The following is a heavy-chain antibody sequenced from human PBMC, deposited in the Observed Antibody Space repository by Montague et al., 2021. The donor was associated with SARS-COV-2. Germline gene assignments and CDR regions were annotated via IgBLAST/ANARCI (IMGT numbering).Heavy chain of an antibody. D-gene: IGHD3-16*02. J-gene: IGHJ5*02. V-gene: IGHV4-34*01. CDR1: GGSFSGYY. CDR2: INHSGST. CDR3: ARGYDYVWGNYSYLHWFDH. Sequence: SETLSLTCAVYGGSFSGYYWSWIRQPPGKGLEWIGEINHSGSTNYNPSLKSRVTISVDTSKNQFSLKLSSVTAADTAVYYCARGYDYVWGNYSYLHWFDHWGQGTLVTVSS.